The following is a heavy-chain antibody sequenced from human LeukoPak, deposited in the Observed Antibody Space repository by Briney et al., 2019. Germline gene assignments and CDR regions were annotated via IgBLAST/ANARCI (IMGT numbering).Heavy chain of an antibody. CDR2: IRVRRADT. CDR1: GFTLTDYY. D-gene: IGHD6-19*01. CDR3: VSVARLSAS. Sequence: PGGSLTLSCLASGFTLTDYYMNWIRQAAAKGLEWLSYIRVRRADTNYADSVKGRFTISRDNAKNSLSLQMNSLRAEDTDVYYWVSVARLSASWGQGTLVTVSS. J-gene: IGHJ5*02. V-gene: IGHV3-11*06.